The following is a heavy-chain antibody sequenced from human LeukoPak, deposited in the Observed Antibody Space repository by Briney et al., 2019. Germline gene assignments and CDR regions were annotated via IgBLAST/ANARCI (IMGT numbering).Heavy chain of an antibody. CDR1: GFTFDDYT. D-gene: IGHD1-26*01. J-gene: IGHJ6*03. V-gene: IGHV3-43*01. CDR2: ISWDGGST. Sequence: HPGGSLRLFCAASGFTFDDYTMHWVRHAPGKGLEWVSLISWDGGSTYYADSVKGRFTISRDNSKNSLYLQMNSLRTEDTALYYCARGATHMDVWGKGTTVTVSS. CDR3: ARGATHMDV.